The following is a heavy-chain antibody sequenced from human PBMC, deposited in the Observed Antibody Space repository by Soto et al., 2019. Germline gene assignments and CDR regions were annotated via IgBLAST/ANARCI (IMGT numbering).Heavy chain of an antibody. J-gene: IGHJ5*02. V-gene: IGHV1-18*01. CDR1: GYTFTSYG. CDR3: ARGSPNWNYGWFDP. CDR2: ISAYNGNT. Sequence: AASVKVSCKASGYTFTSYGIGWVRQAPGQGLEWMGWISAYNGNTNYAQKLQGRVTMTTDTSTSTAYMELRSLRSDDTAVYYCARGSPNWNYGWFDPWGQGTLVTSPQ. D-gene: IGHD1-7*01.